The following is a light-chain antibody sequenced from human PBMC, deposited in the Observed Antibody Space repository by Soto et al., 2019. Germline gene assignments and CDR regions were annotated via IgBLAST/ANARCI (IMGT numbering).Light chain of an antibody. Sequence: DIQMTQSPSSLSASVGDRVTITCRASQSIRNYLNWYQQKPGKAPKLLIYGASSLQSGVPSRFSGSGSVTDFTLTISSLQPEDFATYYCQQTYRTPPVTFGQGTKLEIK. CDR2: GAS. CDR3: QQTYRTPPVT. J-gene: IGKJ2*01. CDR1: QSIRNY. V-gene: IGKV1-39*01.